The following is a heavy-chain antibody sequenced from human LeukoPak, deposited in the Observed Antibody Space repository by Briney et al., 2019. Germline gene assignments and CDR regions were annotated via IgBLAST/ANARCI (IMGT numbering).Heavy chain of an antibody. D-gene: IGHD3-10*01. Sequence: GGSLRLSCAASGFTFSGYNMNWVRQAPGKGLEWVSYISGTTNNIYYADSVKGRFTISRDNAKNSLYLQMDSLRAEDTAVYYCARRGSGVSPNFDYWGQGTLVTVSS. J-gene: IGHJ4*02. V-gene: IGHV3-48*04. CDR3: ARRGSGVSPNFDY. CDR1: GFTFSGYN. CDR2: ISGTTNNI.